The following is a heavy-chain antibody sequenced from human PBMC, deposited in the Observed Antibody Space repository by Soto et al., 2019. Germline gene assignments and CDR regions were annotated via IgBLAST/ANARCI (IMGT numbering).Heavy chain of an antibody. V-gene: IGHV3-20*01. J-gene: IGHJ5*02. CDR1: GFNVDDYG. CDR2: INWNGGST. CDR3: ARDSPNYCSSTGCYAGYNWFDP. Sequence: EVQLVESGGGVVRPGGSLRLSCAASGFNVDDYGMSWVRQAPGKGLEWVSGINWNGGSTGYADSVKGRFTISRDNAKNSLYLQMNSLRGEDPALYDWARDSPNYCSSTGCYAGYNWFDPWGQGTLVTVS. D-gene: IGHD2-2*01.